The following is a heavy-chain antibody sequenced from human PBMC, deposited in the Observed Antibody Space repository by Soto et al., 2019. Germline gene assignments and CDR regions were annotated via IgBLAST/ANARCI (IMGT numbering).Heavy chain of an antibody. CDR2: INPKFGDT. J-gene: IGHJ6*02. V-gene: IGHV1-2*02. D-gene: IGHD3-10*02. Sequence: QVQLVQSGAEVKEPGDSVRVSCEASGYTFTAYHIHWVRQAPGQGLEWMGWINPKFGDTTYAQDFQGRVCMTMDMSISTVYMELRRLTSDDTAIYYCARNMDYYYGRGSGNGHGVWGQGTTVTVFS. CDR1: GYTFTAYH. CDR3: ARNMDYYYGRGSGNGHGV.